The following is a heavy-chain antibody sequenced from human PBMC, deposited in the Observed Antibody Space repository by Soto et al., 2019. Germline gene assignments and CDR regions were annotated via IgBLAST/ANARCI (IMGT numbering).Heavy chain of an antibody. CDR1: GGSINTDY. CDR3: ARGGASSKWLDP. CDR2: IHNSGSS. D-gene: IGHD6-13*01. V-gene: IGHV4-4*07. Sequence: SGTLSLTCTVSGGSINTDYWSWIRQPAGKGLEWLGRIHNSGSSAYDPSLKSRVTMSIDTSKNQFSLNLNSVTAADTAFYYCARGGASSKWLDPWGQGILVTVSS. J-gene: IGHJ5*02.